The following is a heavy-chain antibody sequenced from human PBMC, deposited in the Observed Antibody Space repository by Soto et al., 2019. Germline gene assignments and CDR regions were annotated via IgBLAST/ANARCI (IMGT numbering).Heavy chain of an antibody. Sequence: QVQLVESGGGVVQPGRSLRLSCAASGFTFDSYGMDWVRQAPCKGLEWVAVISSDGNNKYYADSVKGRFTISRDNFKNTLYLQMSSLRADDTAVYYCAKDLLPNTVTTCGSWGQGTLVTFSS. CDR1: GFTFDSYG. J-gene: IGHJ5*02. D-gene: IGHD4-17*01. CDR2: ISSDGNNK. V-gene: IGHV3-30*18. CDR3: AKDLLPNTVTTCGS.